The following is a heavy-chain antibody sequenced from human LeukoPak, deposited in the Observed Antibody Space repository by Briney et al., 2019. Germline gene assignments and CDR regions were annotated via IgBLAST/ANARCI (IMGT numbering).Heavy chain of an antibody. CDR3: ARVAPPYYYDSSGNYGLIDY. CDR2: INPSGGSA. J-gene: IGHJ4*02. V-gene: IGHV1-46*01. Sequence: ASVKVSCKASGYTFTSYYMHWVRQAPGQGVGGMGIINPSGGSASYAQKFQGRVTMTRDTSTSTVYMELSSLRSEDTAVYYCARVAPPYYYDSSGNYGLIDYWGQGTLVTVSS. D-gene: IGHD3-22*01. CDR1: GYTFTSYY.